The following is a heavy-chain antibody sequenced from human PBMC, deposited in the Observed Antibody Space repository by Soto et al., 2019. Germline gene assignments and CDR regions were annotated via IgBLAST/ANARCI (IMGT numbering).Heavy chain of an antibody. D-gene: IGHD6-19*01. J-gene: IGHJ4*02. CDR3: ARDIASRGSGY. V-gene: IGHV1-18*01. CDR2: ISAYNGNT. Sequence: GASVKVSCKASGFTFTRYGISWVRQAPGQGLEWMGWISAYNGNTNYAQKLQGRVTMTTDTSTSTAYMELRSLRSDDTAVYYCARDIASRGSGYWGQGTLVTVSS. CDR1: GFTFTRYG.